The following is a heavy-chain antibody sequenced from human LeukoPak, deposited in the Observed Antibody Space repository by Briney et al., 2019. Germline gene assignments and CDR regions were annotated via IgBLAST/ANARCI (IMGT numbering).Heavy chain of an antibody. J-gene: IGHJ4*02. CDR2: ISSSSSYI. V-gene: IGHV3-21*01. Sequence: GGSLRLSCAASGFTFSSYSMNWVRPAPGKGLEWVSSISSSSSYIYYADSVKGRFTISRDNAKNSLYLQMNSLRAEDTAVYYCAREGWFGELSSFDYWGQGTLVTVSS. CDR3: AREGWFGELSSFDY. D-gene: IGHD3-10*01. CDR1: GFTFSSYS.